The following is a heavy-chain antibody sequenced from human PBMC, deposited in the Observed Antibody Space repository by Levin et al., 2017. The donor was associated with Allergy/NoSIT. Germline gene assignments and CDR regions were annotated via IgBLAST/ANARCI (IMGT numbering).Heavy chain of an antibody. CDR3: AREYYGLWTGYYYDH. Sequence: PGGSLRLSCTASGFAFSTYWMHWVRQVPGKGLAWVSRISSDGTKTDYAGSVRGRFTISRDNAKNTLYLQMARLRAEDTAVYYCAREYYGLWTGYYYDHWGPGSLVTVSS. V-gene: IGHV3-74*01. CDR1: GFAFSTYW. J-gene: IGHJ4*02. CDR2: ISSDGTKT. D-gene: IGHD3/OR15-3a*01.